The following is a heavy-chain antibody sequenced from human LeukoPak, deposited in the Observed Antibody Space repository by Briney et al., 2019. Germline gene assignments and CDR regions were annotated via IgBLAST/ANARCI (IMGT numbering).Heavy chain of an antibody. CDR1: GITFSHAW. Sequence: PGGAPRLSCAASGITFSHAWMSWVRQAPGKGPEWVGRIQSKTDGGTTDYAAPVKGRFTITRDDSKTTLSLQMNSLKTEDTAVYYCSTDPVSITGITVGLFDYWGQGTLVTVSS. J-gene: IGHJ4*02. D-gene: IGHD1-7*01. CDR2: IQSKTDGGTT. V-gene: IGHV3-15*01. CDR3: STDPVSITGITVGLFDY.